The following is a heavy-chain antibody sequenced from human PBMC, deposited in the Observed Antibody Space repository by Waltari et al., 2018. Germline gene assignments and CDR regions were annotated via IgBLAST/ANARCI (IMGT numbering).Heavy chain of an antibody. CDR1: GFIVSNNY. CDR3: ATNGDGDCSLCLAQ. D-gene: IGHD2-21*02. J-gene: IGHJ4*02. Sequence: EVQLVESGGGVIQPGGSLRLSCAASGFIVSNNYMSWVRQAPGKGLEGVSVIYNVVTKLHAGSVKGRFTVSRDNSKNMVHLQMDSLRAEDTAVYYCATNGDGDCSLCLAQWGQGTLVTVSS. V-gene: IGHV3-53*01. CDR2: IYNVVTK.